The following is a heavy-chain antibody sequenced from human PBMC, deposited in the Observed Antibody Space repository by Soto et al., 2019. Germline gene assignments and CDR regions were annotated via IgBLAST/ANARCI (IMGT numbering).Heavy chain of an antibody. CDR1: GFSFSNFP. Sequence: QVQLVESGGGVVQPGGSLRLSCAASGFSFSNFPMHWFRQAPGKGLEWVAVMSFDGITTYYADSVKGRFTVSRDNSQNTLYLRVSSVRDEDTAVYCCAREGPDAFRSSWHFDYWGQGTLVTVSS. CDR2: MSFDGITT. D-gene: IGHD3-3*01. V-gene: IGHV3-30-3*01. CDR3: AREGPDAFRSSWHFDY. J-gene: IGHJ4*02.